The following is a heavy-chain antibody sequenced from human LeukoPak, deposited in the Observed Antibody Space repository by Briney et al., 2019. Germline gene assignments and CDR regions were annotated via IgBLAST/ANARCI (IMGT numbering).Heavy chain of an antibody. CDR1: GYTFTGYY. Sequence: ASVKVSCKASGYTFTGYYMHWVRQAPGQGLEWMGWINPNSGGTNYAQKFQGRVTMTRDTSISTAYMELSRLGSDDTAVYYCARAFSSSRRGTKPSNWFDPWGQGTLVTVSS. J-gene: IGHJ5*02. D-gene: IGHD6-13*01. V-gene: IGHV1-2*02. CDR2: INPNSGGT. CDR3: ARAFSSSRRGTKPSNWFDP.